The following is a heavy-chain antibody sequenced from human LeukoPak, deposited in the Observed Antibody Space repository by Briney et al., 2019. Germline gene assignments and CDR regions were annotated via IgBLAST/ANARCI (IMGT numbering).Heavy chain of an antibody. CDR2: INSNTGDT. Sequence: ASVKVSCKASGYTFTAYNLHWVRMAPGQGLEYIGWINSNTGDTNSAQKFKGRVSMTRDTAISTAYMELSSLTADDTAVYYCAREGLVCSNTSCHSFDSWGQGELITVSS. CDR3: AREGLVCSNTSCHSFDS. J-gene: IGHJ4*02. V-gene: IGHV1-2*02. D-gene: IGHD2-2*01. CDR1: GYTFTAYN.